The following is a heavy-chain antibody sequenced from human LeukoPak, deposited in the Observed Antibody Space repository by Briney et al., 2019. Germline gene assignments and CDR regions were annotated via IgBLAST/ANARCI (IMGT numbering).Heavy chain of an antibody. J-gene: IGHJ5*02. Sequence: GALRLSCAASGINLNCYWINWVRQASGKGLGGVANIKKDGSEKYYVDSVKGRFTISRDDANNSLYLQMNSLRAEDTAVYYCAKDPNGDYHYGPSWGQGTLVTVSS. V-gene: IGHV3-7*03. CDR2: IKKDGSEK. CDR1: GINLNCYW. D-gene: IGHD4-17*01. CDR3: AKDPNGDYHYGPS.